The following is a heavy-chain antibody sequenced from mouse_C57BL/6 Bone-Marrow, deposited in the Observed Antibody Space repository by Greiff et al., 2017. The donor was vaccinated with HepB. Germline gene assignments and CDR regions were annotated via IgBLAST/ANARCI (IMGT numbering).Heavy chain of an antibody. CDR2: INPGSGGT. CDR1: GYAFTNYL. D-gene: IGHD2-2*01. CDR3: NGYDGYFDV. V-gene: IGHV1-54*01. Sequence: QVQLQQSGAELVRPGTSVKVSCKASGYAFTNYLIEWVKQRPGQGLEWIGVINPGSGGTNYNEKFKGKATLTADKSSSTAYRQLSSLTSEDSAVYFGNGYDGYFDVWGTGTTVTVSS. J-gene: IGHJ1*03.